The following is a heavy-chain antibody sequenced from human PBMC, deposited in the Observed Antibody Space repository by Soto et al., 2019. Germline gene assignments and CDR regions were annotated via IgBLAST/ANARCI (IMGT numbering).Heavy chain of an antibody. V-gene: IGHV3-7*03. CDR2: MKTAGSET. J-gene: IGHJ4*01. Sequence: PGGSLRLSCAASGFTFSSIWMNWVRQAPGKGLEWVANMKTAGSETHYVDSVKGRFTISRDNPKTSLFLRMNSLGVEDTAMYFCSSDGYATFSNGSGSYPYNWGQETPVTISS. D-gene: IGHD3-10*01. CDR3: SSDGYATFSNGSGSYPYN. CDR1: GFTFSSIW.